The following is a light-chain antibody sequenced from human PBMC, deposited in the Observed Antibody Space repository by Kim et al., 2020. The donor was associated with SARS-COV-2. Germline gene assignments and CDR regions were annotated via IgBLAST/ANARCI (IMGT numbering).Light chain of an antibody. Sequence: ASVGDRVTITCRASQSISSWLAWYQQKPGKAPEVLIFAASSLQSGVPSRFSGSGFGTDFTLTISSLQPEDSATYYCQQTNSFPITFGQGTRLEIK. J-gene: IGKJ5*01. CDR2: AAS. CDR3: QQTNSFPIT. CDR1: QSISSW. V-gene: IGKV1D-12*01.